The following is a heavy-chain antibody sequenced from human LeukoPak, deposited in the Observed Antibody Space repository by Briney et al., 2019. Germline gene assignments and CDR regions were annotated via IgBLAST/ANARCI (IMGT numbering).Heavy chain of an antibody. Sequence: SETLSLTCTVSGGSISSYYWSWIRQPPGKGLEWIGYIYYSGSTNYNPSLKSRVTISVDTSKNQFSLKLSSVTAADTAVYYCARDTARYCSGGSCLDYWGQGTLVTVSS. CDR3: ARDTARYCSGGSCLDY. D-gene: IGHD2-15*01. CDR1: GGSISSYY. J-gene: IGHJ4*02. V-gene: IGHV4-59*01. CDR2: IYYSGST.